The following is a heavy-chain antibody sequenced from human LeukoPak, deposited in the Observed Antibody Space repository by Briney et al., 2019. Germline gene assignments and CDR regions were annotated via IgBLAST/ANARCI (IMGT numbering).Heavy chain of an antibody. CDR1: GGSISSSSYY. Sequence: PSETLSLTCTVSGGSISSSSYYWGWIRQPPGKGLEWIGSIYYSGSTYYNPSLKSRVTISVDTSKNQFSLKLSSVTAADTAVYYCARASRDGYNRYYYYYYMDVWGKGTTVTISS. V-gene: IGHV4-39*01. CDR2: IYYSGST. J-gene: IGHJ6*03. D-gene: IGHD5-24*01. CDR3: ARASRDGYNRYYYYYYMDV.